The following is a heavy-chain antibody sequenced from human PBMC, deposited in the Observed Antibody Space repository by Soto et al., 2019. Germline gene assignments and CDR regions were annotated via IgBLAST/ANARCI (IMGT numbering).Heavy chain of an antibody. V-gene: IGHV3-7*01. CDR3: ARESGYYDSSGYYLFDY. CDR2: IKQDGSEK. CDR1: GFTFSSYW. J-gene: IGHJ4*02. D-gene: IGHD3-22*01. Sequence: GGSLRLSCAASGFTFSSYWMSWVRQAPGKGLEWVANIKQDGSEKYYVDSVKGRFTISRDNAKNSLYLQMNSLRAEDTAVYYCARESGYYDSSGYYLFDYWGQGTLVTVSS.